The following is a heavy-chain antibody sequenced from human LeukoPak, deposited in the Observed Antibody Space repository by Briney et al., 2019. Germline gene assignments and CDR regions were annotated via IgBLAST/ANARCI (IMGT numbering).Heavy chain of an antibody. CDR1: RISLSSYA. Sequence: GGSLRLSCVAPRISLSSYAMSWVRQAPGKGLEWVSTITYSGVNEYYADSVKGRFTISRDNSKDTLYLQMNGLRVEDTAIYYCAKGLRGLRNRIMGDTFDLWGQGTMVAVSS. CDR3: AKGLRGLRNRIMGDTFDL. D-gene: IGHD1-14*01. J-gene: IGHJ3*01. V-gene: IGHV3-23*01. CDR2: ITYSGVNE.